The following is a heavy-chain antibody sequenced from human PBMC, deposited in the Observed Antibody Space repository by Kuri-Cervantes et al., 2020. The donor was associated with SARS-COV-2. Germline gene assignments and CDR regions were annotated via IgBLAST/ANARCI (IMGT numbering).Heavy chain of an antibody. CDR3: AKGHCSGGSCYFDY. CDR2: ISTISTNI. J-gene: IGHJ4*02. CDR1: GFTVNAYG. V-gene: IGHV3-21*04. Sequence: GGSLRLSCVASGFTVNAYGLTWVRQAPGKGLEWVASISTISTNIFYADSVKGRFTISRDNAKTSMYLQMNSLRAEDTALYYCAKGHCSGGSCYFDYWGQGTLVTVSS. D-gene: IGHD2-15*01.